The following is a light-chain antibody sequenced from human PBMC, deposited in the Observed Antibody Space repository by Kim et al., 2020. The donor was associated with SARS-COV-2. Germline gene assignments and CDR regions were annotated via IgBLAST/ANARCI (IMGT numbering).Light chain of an antibody. CDR1: SLRNYY. V-gene: IGLV3-19*01. CDR3: NSRDSSAQRYV. CDR2: GEN. Sequence: ALGHTIRITCQVDSLRNYYESGYQQRPGQAPVLVIHGENNRPSGIPDRFSGSSSGNTASLTITGAQAEDEADYYCNSRDSSAQRYVFGTGTKVNVL. J-gene: IGLJ1*01.